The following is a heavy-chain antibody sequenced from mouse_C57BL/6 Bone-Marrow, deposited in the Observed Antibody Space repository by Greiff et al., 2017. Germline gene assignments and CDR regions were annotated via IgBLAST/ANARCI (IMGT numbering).Heavy chain of an antibody. CDR2: IWSGGST. Sequence: VQLKESGPGLVQPSQSLSITCTVSGFSLTSYGVHWVRQSPGKGLEWLGVIWSGGSTDYNAAFISRLSISKDNSKSQVFFKMNSLQADDTAIYYCASRSSHYYAMDYWGQGTSVTVSS. CDR3: ASRSSHYYAMDY. V-gene: IGHV2-2*01. CDR1: GFSLTSYG. J-gene: IGHJ4*01. D-gene: IGHD1-1*01.